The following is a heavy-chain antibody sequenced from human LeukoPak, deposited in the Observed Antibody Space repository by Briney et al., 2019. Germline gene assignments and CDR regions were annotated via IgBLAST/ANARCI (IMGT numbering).Heavy chain of an antibody. CDR1: GDSISDYH. D-gene: IGHD1-26*01. CDR3: GTSEVGSSSYESYDY. Sequence: PSETLSLTCTVSGDSISDYHWSWIRQPAGKGLEWIGRIINSGITNYNPSINSRVTISVDRSKNQFSLRLTSVTAADTAVYYCGTSEVGSSSYESYDYWGQGTQVTVSA. V-gene: IGHV4-4*07. CDR2: IINSGIT. J-gene: IGHJ4*02.